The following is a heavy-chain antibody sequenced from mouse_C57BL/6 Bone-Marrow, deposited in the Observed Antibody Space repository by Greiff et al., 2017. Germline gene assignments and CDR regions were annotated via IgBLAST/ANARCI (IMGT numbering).Heavy chain of an antibody. CDR1: GYTFTSYT. CDR3: AITTVVAFDY. V-gene: IGHV1-4*01. J-gene: IGHJ2*01. CDR2: INPSSGYT. D-gene: IGHD1-1*01. Sequence: QVQLQQSGAELVRPGASVKMSCKASGYTFTSYTMHWVKQRPGQGLEWIGYINPSSGYTKYNQKFKDKATLTADKSSSTAYIQLISLKSEDSAVYYCAITTVVAFDYWGQGTTLTVSS.